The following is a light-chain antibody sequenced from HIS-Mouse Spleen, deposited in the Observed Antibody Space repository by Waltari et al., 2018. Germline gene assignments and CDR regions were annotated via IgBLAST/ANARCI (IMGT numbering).Light chain of an antibody. Sequence: QSVLTQPPSASGTPGQRVTISCSGSSSNIGSNTVHWYQQLPGTAPKLLIYSNNQRPSGVPDRFSGSKSGTSASLAISGLQSEDEADYYCAAWDDSLNGQVVFGGGTKLTVL. J-gene: IGLJ2*01. CDR2: SNN. CDR1: SSNIGSNT. V-gene: IGLV1-44*01. CDR3: AAWDDSLNGQVV.